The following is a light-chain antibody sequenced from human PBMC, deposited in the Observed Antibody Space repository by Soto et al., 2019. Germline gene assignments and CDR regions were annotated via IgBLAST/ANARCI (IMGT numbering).Light chain of an antibody. J-gene: IGLJ1*01. CDR2: XVX. V-gene: IGLV2-8*01. CDR1: SSDVGGYNY. Sequence: QSVLTQPPSASGSPGQSVTISCTGTSSDVGGYNYVSWYQHHPGKATTLIXYXVXKRPSGVPDRFSGSKSGNKASLPVSGLQAEDETDYYCTSYAGSNIYVFGTGTKVTVL. CDR3: TSYAGSNIYV.